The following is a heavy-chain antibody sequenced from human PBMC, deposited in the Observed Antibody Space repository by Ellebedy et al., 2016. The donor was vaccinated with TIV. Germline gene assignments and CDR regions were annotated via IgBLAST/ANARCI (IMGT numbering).Heavy chain of an antibody. D-gene: IGHD3-10*01. J-gene: IGHJ4*02. CDR3: ARSYYGSGSPDY. CDR1: GFKFVDYY. CDR2: ISKNSGSV. Sequence: PGGSLRLSCAASGFKFVDYYMYWVRQAPGKGLEWVSGISKNSGSVGYADPVKGRFTISIDNAKNSLYLQMNSLRGDDTALYYCARSYYGSGSPDYWGQGTLVTVSS. V-gene: IGHV3-9*01.